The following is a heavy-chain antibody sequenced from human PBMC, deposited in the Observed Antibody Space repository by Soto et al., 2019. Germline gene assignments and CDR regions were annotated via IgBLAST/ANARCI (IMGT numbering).Heavy chain of an antibody. CDR3: AAQPGGGGY. J-gene: IGHJ4*02. CDR1: GFTVSNNY. D-gene: IGHD2-2*01. V-gene: IGHV3-53*01. Sequence: EVQLVESGGGLIQPGGSLRLSCAVSGFTVSNNYMSWVRQAPGKGLEGVSVIYSGGYTAYGDSVKGRFTISRDNSKNTPFPQMNSLAARGPAVFSWAAQPGGGGYWGQGTLVTVSS. CDR2: IYSGGYT.